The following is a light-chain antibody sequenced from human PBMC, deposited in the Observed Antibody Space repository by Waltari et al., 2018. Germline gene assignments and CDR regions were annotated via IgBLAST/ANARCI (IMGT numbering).Light chain of an antibody. CDR1: QSVNSK. Sequence: EIVMTQSPATLSVSPGDSVTLACRASQSVNSKVDWYQQKPGQPPRLLIFDTSTRATDIPARFSGRGSGTEFTLTITSLQSDDFAVYYCQQYNEWPPLTFGGGTKLDIK. V-gene: IGKV3-15*01. CDR3: QQYNEWPPLT. J-gene: IGKJ4*01. CDR2: DTS.